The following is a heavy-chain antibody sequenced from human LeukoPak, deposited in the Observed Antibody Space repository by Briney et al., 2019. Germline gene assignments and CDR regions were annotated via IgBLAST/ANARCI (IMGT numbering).Heavy chain of an antibody. CDR3: ARRVDYYDSSGYYPSVLYYFDY. Sequence: PSETLSLTCTVSGGSISSSSYYWGWIRRPPGKGLEWIGSIYYSGSTYYNPSLKSRVTISVDTSKNQFSLKLSSVTAADTAVYYCARRVDYYDSSGYYPSVLYYFDYWGQGTLVTVSS. J-gene: IGHJ4*02. D-gene: IGHD3-22*01. CDR1: GGSISSSSYY. V-gene: IGHV4-39*01. CDR2: IYYSGST.